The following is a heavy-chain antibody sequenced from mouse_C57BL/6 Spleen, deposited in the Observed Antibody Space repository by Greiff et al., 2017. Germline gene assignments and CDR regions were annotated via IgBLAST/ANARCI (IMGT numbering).Heavy chain of an antibody. CDR1: GYTFTDYY. CDR3: ARGGYYVE. D-gene: IGHD2-3*01. V-gene: IGHV1-26*01. Sequence: EVQLQQSGPELVKPGASVKLSCKASGYTFTDYYMNWVKQSHGKSLEWIGDINPNNGGTSYNQKFKGKATLTVDKSSSTAYVELRSLRSEDSAVYYCARGGYYVEGGQGTTLTVAS. J-gene: IGHJ2*01. CDR2: INPNNGGT.